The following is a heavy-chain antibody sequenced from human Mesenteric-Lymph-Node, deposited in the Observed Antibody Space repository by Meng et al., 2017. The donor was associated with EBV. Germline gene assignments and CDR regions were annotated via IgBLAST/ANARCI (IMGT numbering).Heavy chain of an antibody. V-gene: IGHV2-5*02. CDR3: VHITSYSLIPY. CDR1: GFSLTTSGVG. J-gene: IGHJ4*02. Sequence: QFSLKAPVPALVKPPHTLTLTCTFSGFSLTTSGVGVAWLRQPPGTALEWLALIYWDGDKRYSPSLDSRLTITKDTSRNQVVVTLTNMDPVDTATYYCVHITSYSLIPYWGQGTLVTVSS. CDR2: IYWDGDK. D-gene: IGHD2-21*01.